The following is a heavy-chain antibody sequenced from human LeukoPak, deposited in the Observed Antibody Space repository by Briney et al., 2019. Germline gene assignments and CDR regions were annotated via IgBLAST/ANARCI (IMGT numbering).Heavy chain of an antibody. D-gene: IGHD2-15*01. Sequence: GGSLRLSCAASGFTFSSYAMHWVRQAPGKGLEYVSGISSNGGSSYYANSVKGRFTISRDNSKNTLYLQMGSLRAEDMAVYYCARVAQGVVVAAHYYYYMDVWGKGTTVTISS. J-gene: IGHJ6*03. V-gene: IGHV3-64*01. CDR2: ISSNGGSS. CDR3: ARVAQGVVVAAHYYYYMDV. CDR1: GFTFSSYA.